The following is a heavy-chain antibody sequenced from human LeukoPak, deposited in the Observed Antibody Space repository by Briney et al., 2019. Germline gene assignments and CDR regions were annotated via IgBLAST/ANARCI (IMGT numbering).Heavy chain of an antibody. V-gene: IGHV1-2*04. CDR2: INPNSGGT. D-gene: IGHD4-11*01. CDR1: GYTFTGYY. Sequence: ASVKVSCKASGYTFTGYYMHWVRQAPGQGLEWMGWINPNSGGTNYAQKFQGWVTMTRDTSIGTAYMELSRLRSDDTAVYYCARGLPQGRLPTPVFGMDVWGQGTTVTVSS. J-gene: IGHJ6*02. CDR3: ARGLPQGRLPTPVFGMDV.